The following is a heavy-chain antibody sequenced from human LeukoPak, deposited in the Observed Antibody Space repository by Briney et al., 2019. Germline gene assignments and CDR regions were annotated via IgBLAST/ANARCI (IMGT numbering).Heavy chain of an antibody. D-gene: IGHD1-14*01. J-gene: IGHJ3*02. CDR2: IFAGGTT. CDR1: GFTVSTNY. V-gene: IGHV3-53*01. Sequence: GGSLRLSCAASGFTVSTNYMTWVRQAPGKGLEWVSVIFAGGTTYYADSVKDRFTISRDDSKNTLFLQMKSLRVEDSAVYHCARGLNFALATGAFDIWGQGTLVAVSS. CDR3: ARGLNFALATGAFDI.